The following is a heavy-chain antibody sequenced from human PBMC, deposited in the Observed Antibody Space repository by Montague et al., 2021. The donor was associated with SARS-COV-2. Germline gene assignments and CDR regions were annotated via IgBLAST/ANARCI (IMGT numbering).Heavy chain of an antibody. CDR2: IYYSGST. CDR3: ARVGRQQLVRLSGMDV. Sequence: SETLSLTCTVSGGSISSSSYYWGWIRQPPGKGLEWIGSIYYSGSTYYNLSLKSQVTISVDTSKNQFSLKLSSVTAADTAVYYCARVGRQQLVRLSGMDVWGQGTTVTVSS. V-gene: IGHV4-39*07. D-gene: IGHD6-13*01. CDR1: GGSISSSSYY. J-gene: IGHJ6*02.